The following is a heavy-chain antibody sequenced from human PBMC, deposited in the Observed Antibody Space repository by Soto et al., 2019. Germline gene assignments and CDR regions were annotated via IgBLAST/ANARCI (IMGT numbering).Heavy chain of an antibody. V-gene: IGHV4-34*01. J-gene: IGHJ4*02. CDR2: INHSGST. D-gene: IGHD5-12*01. Sequence: SETLSLTCAVYGGSFSGYYWSWIRQPPGKGLEWIGEINHSGSTNYNPSLKSRVTISVDTSKNQFSLKLSSVTAADTAVYYCARHYSGYDSWGQGTLVTVSS. CDR1: GGSFSGYY. CDR3: ARHYSGYDS.